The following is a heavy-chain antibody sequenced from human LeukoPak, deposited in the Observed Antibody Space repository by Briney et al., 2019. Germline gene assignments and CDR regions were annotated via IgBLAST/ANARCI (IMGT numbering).Heavy chain of an antibody. CDR2: ISYDGSNK. D-gene: IGHD6-19*01. J-gene: IGHJ4*02. V-gene: IGHV3-30*04. CDR3: ARGVRIAVAGHIDY. Sequence: PGGSLRLSCAASGFTFSSYAMHWVRQAPGKGLEWVAAISYDGSNKNYADSVKGRFTISRDNSKNTLYLQMNSLRAEGTTVYYCARGVRIAVAGHIDYWGQGTLVTVSS. CDR1: GFTFSSYA.